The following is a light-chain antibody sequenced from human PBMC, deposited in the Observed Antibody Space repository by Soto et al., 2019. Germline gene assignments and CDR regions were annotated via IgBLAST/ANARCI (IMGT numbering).Light chain of an antibody. Sequence: QAASVSGSPGQSITISCTGTSSDVGGYNHVSWYQHSPGKAPKLILFAVSDRPSGVSHRFSGSKSGNTASLTISGLQAEDEADYYCCSYTSLSTVVFGGGTQLTVL. CDR2: AVS. J-gene: IGLJ2*01. CDR3: CSYTSLSTVV. V-gene: IGLV2-14*01. CDR1: SSDVGGYNH.